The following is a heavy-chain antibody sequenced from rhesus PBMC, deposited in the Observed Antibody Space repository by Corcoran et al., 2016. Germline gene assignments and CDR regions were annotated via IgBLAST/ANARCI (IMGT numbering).Heavy chain of an antibody. CDR2: IYGPPTHP. CDR1: GCSVSSNC. Sequence: QVHLQESGPGLVKPLEPLFLTCAVAGCSVSSNCWSWIRQPPGKGLEWIGLIYGPPTHPTYHPSLETRSTLSVNTPKSLFSRPLSSVAAAVTSRYCCARVRLHYFFDYWGQGVLVTVSS. CDR3: ARVRLHYFFDY. V-gene: IGHV4S11*01. D-gene: IGHD1-44*01. J-gene: IGHJ4*01.